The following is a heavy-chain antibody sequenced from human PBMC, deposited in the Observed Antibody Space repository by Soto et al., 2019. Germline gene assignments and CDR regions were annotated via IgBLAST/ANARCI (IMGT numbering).Heavy chain of an antibody. D-gene: IGHD5-18*01. Sequence: ASVKVSCKVSGYTLTELSMHWVRQAPGKGLEWMGGFDPEDGETIYAQKFQGRVTMTEDTSTDTAYMELSSLRSEDTAVYYCASHRRYSYGPNRPYFFDYWGQGTLVTVSS. V-gene: IGHV1-24*01. CDR1: GYTLTELS. J-gene: IGHJ4*02. CDR2: FDPEDGET. CDR3: ASHRRYSYGPNRPYFFDY.